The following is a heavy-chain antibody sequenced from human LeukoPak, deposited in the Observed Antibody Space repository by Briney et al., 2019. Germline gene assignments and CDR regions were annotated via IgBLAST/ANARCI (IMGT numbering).Heavy chain of an antibody. J-gene: IGHJ4*02. Sequence: GGSLRLSCAASGFTFSSYAMHWVRQAPGKGLEWVAVISYDGSNKYYSDSVKGRFTISRDNSKNSLYVQMNSLRAEDTAVYYCAKGRYSSGGDFDYWGQGSLVTVSS. CDR2: ISYDGSNK. V-gene: IGHV3-30-3*01. CDR1: GFTFSSYA. D-gene: IGHD6-19*01. CDR3: AKGRYSSGGDFDY.